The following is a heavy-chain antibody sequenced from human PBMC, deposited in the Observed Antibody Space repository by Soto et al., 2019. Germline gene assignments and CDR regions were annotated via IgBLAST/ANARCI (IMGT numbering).Heavy chain of an antibody. CDR2: IYSGGST. CDR1: GFTVSSNY. V-gene: IGHV3-66*01. J-gene: IGHJ3*02. CDR3: ARDLYECSGGSCYSFAFDI. D-gene: IGHD2-15*01. Sequence: EVQLVESGGGLVQPGGSLRLSCAASGFTVSSNYMSWVRQAPGKGLEWVSVIYSGGSTYYADTVKGRFTISRDNFKNTRYLQMKCLRAEDTAVYYCARDLYECSGGSCYSFAFDIWGQGTMVTVSS.